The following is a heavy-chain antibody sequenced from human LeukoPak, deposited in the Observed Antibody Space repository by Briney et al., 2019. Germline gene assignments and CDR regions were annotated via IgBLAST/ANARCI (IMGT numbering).Heavy chain of an antibody. J-gene: IGHJ4*02. CDR2: TNHSGNT. D-gene: IGHD3-10*01. V-gene: IGHV4-34*01. CDR3: ARGRVPGSGSYY. Sequence: SETLSLTCAVYSGSFSGYQWSWIRQPPGKGLEWIGDTNHSGNTNYSPSLKSRVTISVDTSKNQFSLKLSSVTAADTAVYYCARGRVPGSGSYYWGQGTLVTVSS. CDR1: SGSFSGYQ.